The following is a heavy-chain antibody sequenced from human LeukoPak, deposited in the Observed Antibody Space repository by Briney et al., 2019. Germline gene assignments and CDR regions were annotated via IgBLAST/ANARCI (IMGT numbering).Heavy chain of an antibody. Sequence: SETLSLTCTVSGASISSYYWSWIRQPPGKGLEWIGYIYYSGSTNYNPSLKNRVTISVDTSKNQFSLKLSSVTAADTAVYYCARLRVRSEDFDYWGQGTLVTVSS. D-gene: IGHD3-10*01. CDR2: IYYSGST. CDR3: ARLRVRSEDFDY. J-gene: IGHJ4*02. V-gene: IGHV4-59*01. CDR1: GASISSYY.